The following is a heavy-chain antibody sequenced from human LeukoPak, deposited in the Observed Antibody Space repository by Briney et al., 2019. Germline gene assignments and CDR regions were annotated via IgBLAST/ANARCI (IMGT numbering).Heavy chain of an antibody. CDR2: ISSSGSTI. V-gene: IGHV3-11*04. CDR3: ARAQYSNPDY. CDR1: GFTFSDYY. Sequence: GGSLRLSCAASGFTFSDYYMSWIRQAPGKGLGWVSYISSSGSTIYYGDSVKGRFTISRDNAKKSLYLQMNSLRAEDTAVYYCARAQYSNPDYWGQGTLVTVSS. D-gene: IGHD4-11*01. J-gene: IGHJ4*02.